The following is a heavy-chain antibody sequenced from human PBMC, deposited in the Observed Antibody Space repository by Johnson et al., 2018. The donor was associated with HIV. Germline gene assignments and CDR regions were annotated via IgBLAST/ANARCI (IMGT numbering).Heavy chain of an antibody. CDR1: GFTFSSYA. D-gene: IGHD3-10*02. Sequence: VQLVESGGGVVQPGRSLRLSCAASGFTFSSYAMHWVRQAPGKGLEWVAVISYDGSNKYYADSVKGRFTISRDNSKNTLYLQMNSLRAEDTAVYYCAREVWLTMSLWGQGTMVTVSS. V-gene: IGHV3-30*04. CDR2: ISYDGSNK. CDR3: AREVWLTMSL. J-gene: IGHJ3*01.